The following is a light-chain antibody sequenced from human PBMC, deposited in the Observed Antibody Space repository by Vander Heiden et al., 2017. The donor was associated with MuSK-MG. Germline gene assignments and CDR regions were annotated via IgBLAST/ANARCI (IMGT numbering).Light chain of an antibody. J-gene: IGLJ2*01. Sequence: QSVLTQPPSPSGTAGPRSTISCSGSSSNIGSNTVNWYQQLPGTAPKLLIYSNNQRPSGVPDRFSGSKSGTAASLAISGLQSEDEADYYCAAWDDSLNGLVFGGGTKLTVL. V-gene: IGLV1-44*01. CDR2: SNN. CDR3: AAWDDSLNGLV. CDR1: SSNIGSNT.